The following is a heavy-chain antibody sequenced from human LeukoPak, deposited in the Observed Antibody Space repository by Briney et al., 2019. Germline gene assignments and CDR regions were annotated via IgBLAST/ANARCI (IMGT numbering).Heavy chain of an antibody. CDR1: GYTFTSYG. CDR3: ARGTTEMATDY. V-gene: IGHV1-69*13. J-gene: IGHJ4*02. Sequence: ASVKVSCKASGYTFTSYGITWVRQAPGQGLEWMGGIIPIFGTANYAQKFQGRVTITADESTSTAYMELSSLRSEDTAVYYCARGTTEMATDYWGQGTLVTASS. D-gene: IGHD5-24*01. CDR2: IIPIFGTA.